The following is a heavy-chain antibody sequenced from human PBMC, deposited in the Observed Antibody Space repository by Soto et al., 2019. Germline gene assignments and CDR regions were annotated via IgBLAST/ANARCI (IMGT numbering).Heavy chain of an antibody. CDR1: GFTFSSYD. Sequence: GGSLRLSCAASGFTFSSYDMHWVRQAPGKGLEWVAVIWYDGSNKYYADSVKGRFTISRDNSKNTLYLQVNSLRAEDTAVYYCARSLGSGWDAGDYWGQGTLVTVYS. D-gene: IGHD6-19*01. CDR2: IWYDGSNK. CDR3: ARSLGSGWDAGDY. J-gene: IGHJ4*02. V-gene: IGHV3-33*01.